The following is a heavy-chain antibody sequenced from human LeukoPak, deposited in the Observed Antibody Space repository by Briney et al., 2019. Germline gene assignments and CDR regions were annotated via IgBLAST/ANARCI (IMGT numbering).Heavy chain of an antibody. V-gene: IGHV1-18*01. CDR1: GYTFTTYG. D-gene: IGHD5-12*01. Sequence: ASVKVSCKASGYTFTTYGINWVRQAPGQGLEWMGWMSAYNGHTNYAQKFQGRVTMTRDTSTTTAYMELRSLRSDGTAVFYCARDYDDDSRCFGYWGQGTLVTVST. J-gene: IGHJ4*02. CDR3: ARDYDDDSRCFGY. CDR2: MSAYNGHT.